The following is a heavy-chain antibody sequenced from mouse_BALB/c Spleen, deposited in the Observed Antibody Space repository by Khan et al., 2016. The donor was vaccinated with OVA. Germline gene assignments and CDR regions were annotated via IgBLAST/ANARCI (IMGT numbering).Heavy chain of an antibody. J-gene: IGHJ3*01. CDR2: IWSGGST. D-gene: IGHD2-4*01. V-gene: IGHV2-3-1*01. Sequence: VQLKESGPGLVQPSQSLSITCTVSGFSLINYGVHWVRQSPGKGLEWLGVIWSGGSTDYNAAFISRLNISKDSSKGQTFFLMESLQANAADIYYCARDYDYDEGFAYWGQGTLVTVSA. CDR1: GFSLINYG. CDR3: ARDYDYDEGFAY.